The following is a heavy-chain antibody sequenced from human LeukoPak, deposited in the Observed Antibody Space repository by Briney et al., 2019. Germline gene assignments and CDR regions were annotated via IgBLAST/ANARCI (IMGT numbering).Heavy chain of an antibody. CDR3: ARGRSLRPYYFYYYLDV. V-gene: IGHV4-34*01. CDR2: INRSGST. J-gene: IGHJ6*03. Sequence: SETLSLTCAVYGGSFNGYYWTWIRQPPGKGLEWIGEINRSGSTNYNPSLKSRVSISVDTSKNQFFLNVSSVTAADAAVYYCARGRSLRPYYFYYYLDVWGNETTVTVS. D-gene: IGHD5/OR15-5a*01. CDR1: GGSFNGYY.